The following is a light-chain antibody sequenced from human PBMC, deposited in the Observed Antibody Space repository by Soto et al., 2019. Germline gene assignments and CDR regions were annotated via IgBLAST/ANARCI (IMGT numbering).Light chain of an antibody. V-gene: IGKV3-15*01. J-gene: IGKJ2*01. CDR1: QSISSN. CDR3: QQYNDWPPYT. CDR2: GAS. Sequence: EIVMTQSPATLSVSPGERATLSCRASQSISSNLAWYQQKPGQAPRLLIYGASTRATGIPDRFSGSGAGTEFTLTISSLQSEDVAVYYCQQYNDWPPYTFGQGTKLDIK.